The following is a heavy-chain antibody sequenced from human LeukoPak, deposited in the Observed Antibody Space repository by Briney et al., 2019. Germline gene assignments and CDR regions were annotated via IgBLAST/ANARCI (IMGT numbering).Heavy chain of an antibody. V-gene: IGHV5-51*01. J-gene: IGHJ6*02. Sequence: GESLKISCKGSGYSFTSYWIGWVRQMPGKGLEWMGIIYPGDSDTRYSPSFQGQVTISADKSISTAYLRWSSLKASDTAMHYSARQLAASYYYYYGMDVWGQGTTVTVSS. CDR3: ARQLAASYYYYYGMDV. CDR1: GYSFTSYW. CDR2: IYPGDSDT.